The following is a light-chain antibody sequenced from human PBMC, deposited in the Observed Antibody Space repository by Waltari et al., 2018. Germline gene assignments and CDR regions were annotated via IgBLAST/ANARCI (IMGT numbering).Light chain of an antibody. Sequence: QSALTQPASVSGSPGQSITISCTGTSSDVGNYNYVSWYQQHPDKAPKLMIYDVIKRPAGVSNRFSGSKSGNTASLTISGLQAEDEADYYCSSYTTSSTWVFGGGTKLTVL. CDR1: SSDVGNYNY. CDR2: DVI. CDR3: SSYTTSSTWV. V-gene: IGLV2-14*01. J-gene: IGLJ3*02.